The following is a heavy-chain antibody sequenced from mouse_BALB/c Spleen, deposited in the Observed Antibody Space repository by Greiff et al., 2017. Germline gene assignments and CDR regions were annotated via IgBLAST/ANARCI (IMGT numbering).Heavy chain of an antibody. Sequence: QVQLQQPGAELVKPGASVKLSCKASGYTFTSYWMHWVKQRPGQGLEWIGEINPSNGRTNYNEKFKSKATLTVDKSSSTAYMQLSSLTSEDSAVYYCARRGVGPRYAMDYWGQGTSVTVSS. CDR1: GYTFTSYW. V-gene: IGHV1S81*02. CDR3: ARRGVGPRYAMDY. CDR2: INPSNGRT. D-gene: IGHD4-1*01. J-gene: IGHJ4*01.